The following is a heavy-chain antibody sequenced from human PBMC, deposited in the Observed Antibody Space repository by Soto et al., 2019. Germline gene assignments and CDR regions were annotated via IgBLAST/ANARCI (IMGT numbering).Heavy chain of an antibody. Sequence: EVQLVESGGGLIQPGESLRLSCVASGFTVSSNYMSWVRQAPGKGLEWVSVIYSGGSTYYADSVKGRFTISRDNSKNTLYLQMNSLRAEDTAVYYCARNYYDSGGGFDYWGQGTLVTVSS. V-gene: IGHV3-53*01. CDR2: IYSGGST. CDR1: GFTVSSNY. D-gene: IGHD3-22*01. J-gene: IGHJ4*02. CDR3: ARNYYDSGGGFDY.